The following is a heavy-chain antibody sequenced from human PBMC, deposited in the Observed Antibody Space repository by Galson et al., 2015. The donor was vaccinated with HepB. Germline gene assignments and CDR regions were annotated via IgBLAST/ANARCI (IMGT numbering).Heavy chain of an antibody. CDR3: ARDHFLPGSSSSPCFDY. CDR2: ISYDGSNK. D-gene: IGHD6-6*01. J-gene: IGHJ4*02. Sequence: SLRLSCAASGFTFSSYGMHWVRQTPGKGLEWVAVISYDGSNKYYADSVKGRFTISRDNSKNTLYLQMNSLRAEDTAVYYCARDHFLPGSSSSPCFDYWGQGTLVTVSS. V-gene: IGHV3-30*03. CDR1: GFTFSSYG.